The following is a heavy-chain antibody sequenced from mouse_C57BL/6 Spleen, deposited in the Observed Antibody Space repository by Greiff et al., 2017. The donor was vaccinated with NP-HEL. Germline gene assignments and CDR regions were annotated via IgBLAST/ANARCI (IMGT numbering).Heavy chain of an antibody. V-gene: IGHV1-81*01. CDR2: IYPGIGNT. Sequence: VQLQQSGAELARPGASVKLSCKASGYTFTSYGISWVKQRTGQGLEGIGEIYPGIGNTSYNEKLKGKATLTADKSSSTAYMELRSLTSEDSAVYFCARKKGDGSSYWFAYWGQGTLVTVSA. D-gene: IGHD1-1*01. CDR3: ARKKGDGSSYWFAY. CDR1: GYTFTSYG. J-gene: IGHJ3*01.